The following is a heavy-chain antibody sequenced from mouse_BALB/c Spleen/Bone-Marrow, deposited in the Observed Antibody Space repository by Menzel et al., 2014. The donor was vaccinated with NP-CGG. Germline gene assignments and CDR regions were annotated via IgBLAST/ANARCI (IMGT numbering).Heavy chain of an antibody. D-gene: IGHD2-4*01. CDR2: IYPSTGYT. J-gene: IGHJ3*01. CDR1: GYAFTSYW. V-gene: IGHV1-7*01. CDR3: ARDDYAY. Sequence: QVQLKQSGAELAKPGASVKMSCKASGYAFTSYWMHWVKQRPGQGLEWIGYIYPSTGYTEYNQKFKDKVTLTADKPSSTAYMQLSSLTSEGSAVYYCARDDYAYWGQGTLVTVSA.